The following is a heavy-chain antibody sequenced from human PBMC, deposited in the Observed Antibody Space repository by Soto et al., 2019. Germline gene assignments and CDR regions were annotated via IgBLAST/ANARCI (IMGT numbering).Heavy chain of an antibody. CDR1: GGSFSGYY. CDR2: INHSGST. CDR3: ARDVAAAGTHHYYFAY. D-gene: IGHD6-13*01. Sequence: QVQLQQWGAGLLKPSETLSLTCAVYGGSFSGYYWSWIRQPPGKGLEWIGEINHSGSTNYNPSLKSRVTTSVDTAKNQFPLKLSAVTAADTAVYYCARDVAAAGTHHYYFAYWGQGTLVTVSS. J-gene: IGHJ4*02. V-gene: IGHV4-34*01.